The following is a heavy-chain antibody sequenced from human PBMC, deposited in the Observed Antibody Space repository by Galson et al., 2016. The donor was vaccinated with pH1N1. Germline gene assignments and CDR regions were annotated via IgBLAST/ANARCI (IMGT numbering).Heavy chain of an antibody. D-gene: IGHD6-19*01. Sequence: SLRLSCAASGFTFSSYVIHWVRQAPGKGLEWVSSISATGISTYYADSVKGRFTVSRDNSKNTLYLQMNSLRAEDTAVYYCAKAKIASSDWYGGWFDPWGQGTLVTVSS. J-gene: IGHJ5*02. V-gene: IGHV3-23*01. CDR1: GFTFSSYV. CDR3: AKAKIASSDWYGGWFDP. CDR2: ISATGIST.